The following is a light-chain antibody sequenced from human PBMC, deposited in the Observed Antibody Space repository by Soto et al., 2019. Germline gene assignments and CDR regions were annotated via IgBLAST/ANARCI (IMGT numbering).Light chain of an antibody. CDR3: QQYAGPLT. CDR1: QSVASSY. Sequence: EIVLTQSPGTLSLSPGERATLSCRASQSVASSYLAWYQHKPGQAPRLVIYGASNRATGIPDRFSGSGSGTDFTLTIGRVEPEDFAVYFCQQYAGPLTFGGGTKVEIK. CDR2: GAS. V-gene: IGKV3-20*01. J-gene: IGKJ4*01.